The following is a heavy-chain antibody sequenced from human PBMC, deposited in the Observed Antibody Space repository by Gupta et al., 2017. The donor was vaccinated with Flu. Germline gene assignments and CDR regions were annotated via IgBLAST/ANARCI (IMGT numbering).Heavy chain of an antibody. Sequence: SSGDYYWSWIRQFPGKGLEWIGYIYNSGRTHYNPSLTSRATISADTSKNQFSVELSSVTAADTAVYYCARADRVATTVDYWGQGTLVTVSS. CDR1: SSGDYY. J-gene: IGHJ4*02. D-gene: IGHD3-22*01. CDR3: ARADRVATTVDY. CDR2: IYNSGRT. V-gene: IGHV4-30-4*01.